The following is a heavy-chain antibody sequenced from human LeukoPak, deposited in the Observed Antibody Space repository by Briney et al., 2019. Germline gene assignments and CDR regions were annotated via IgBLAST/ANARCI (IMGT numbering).Heavy chain of an antibody. Sequence: PGGSLRLSCATSGFTFSNYAVSWVRQAPGKGLGWVSSISGSGGTTYYADSVKGRFTISRDNSKNTLYLQMNSLRGDDTGMYFCAKDSSSSNYYYGLDVWGQGTTVTVSS. J-gene: IGHJ6*02. CDR3: AKDSSSSNYYYGLDV. D-gene: IGHD6-13*01. CDR2: ISGSGGTT. V-gene: IGHV3-23*01. CDR1: GFTFSNYA.